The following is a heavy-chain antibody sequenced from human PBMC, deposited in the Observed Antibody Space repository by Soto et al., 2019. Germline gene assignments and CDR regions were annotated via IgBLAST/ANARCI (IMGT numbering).Heavy chain of an antibody. J-gene: IGHJ4*02. D-gene: IGHD2-15*01. Sequence: TGGSLRLSCAASGFTFSSYGMHWVRQAPGKGLEWVAVIWYDGSNKYYADSVKGRFTISRDNSKNTLYLQMNSLRAEDTAVYYYARDPEAEVGVWYYFDYWGQGTLVTVSS. CDR2: IWYDGSNK. CDR3: ARDPEAEVGVWYYFDY. V-gene: IGHV3-33*01. CDR1: GFTFSSYG.